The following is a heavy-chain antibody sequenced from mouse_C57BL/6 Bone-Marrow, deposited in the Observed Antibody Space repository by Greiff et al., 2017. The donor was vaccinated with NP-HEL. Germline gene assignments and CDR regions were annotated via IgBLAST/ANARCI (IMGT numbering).Heavy chain of an antibody. J-gene: IGHJ3*01. CDR2: IYPRSGNT. V-gene: IGHV1-81*01. D-gene: IGHD1-1*01. Sequence: VQLQESGAELARPGASVKLSCKASGYTFTSYGISWVKQRTGQGLEWIGEIYPRSGNTYYNEKFKGKATLTADKSSSTAYMELRSLTSEDSAVYFCAGSSHYYGSSYAFAYGGQGTLVTVTA. CDR3: AGSSHYYGSSYAFAY. CDR1: GYTFTSYG.